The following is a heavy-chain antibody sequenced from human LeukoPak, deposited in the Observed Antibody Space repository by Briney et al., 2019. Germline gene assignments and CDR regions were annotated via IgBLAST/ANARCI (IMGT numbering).Heavy chain of an antibody. Sequence: SETLSLTCTVSGASISSYYWSWIRQPPGKGLEWIGYVHYGGSTNYNPSLRSRVTMSVDTSKNQFSLKVTSVTVADTAVYYCARGGNYGDYDGNFDYWGQGSLATVSS. CDR2: VHYGGST. D-gene: IGHD4-17*01. J-gene: IGHJ4*02. V-gene: IGHV4-59*08. CDR3: ARGGNYGDYDGNFDY. CDR1: GASISSYY.